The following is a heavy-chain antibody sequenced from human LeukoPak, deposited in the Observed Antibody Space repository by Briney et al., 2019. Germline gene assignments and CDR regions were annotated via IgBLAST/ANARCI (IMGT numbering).Heavy chain of an antibody. CDR1: GGSISSYY. CDR2: IYYSGST. D-gene: IGHD3-10*01. CDR3: ARYGSGSYPFDY. J-gene: IGHJ4*02. V-gene: IGHV4-59*08. Sequence: PSETLSLTCTVSGGSISSYYWSWIRQPPGKGLEWIGYIYYSGSTNYNPSLKSRVTISVDTSKNQFSLRLSSVTAADTAVYYCARYGSGSYPFDYWGQGTLVTVSS.